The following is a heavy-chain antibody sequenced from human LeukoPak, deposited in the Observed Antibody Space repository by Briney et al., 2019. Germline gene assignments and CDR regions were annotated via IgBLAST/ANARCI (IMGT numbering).Heavy chain of an antibody. J-gene: IGHJ5*02. V-gene: IGHV4-59*01. CDR3: ARDGGPWELGGWFDP. CDR2: IYYSGST. D-gene: IGHD3-10*01. CDR1: GGSISSYY. Sequence: SETLSLTCTVSGGSISSYYWSWIRQPPGKGLEWIGYIYYSGSTNYNPSLKSRVIISVDTSKNQFSLKLSSVTAADTAVYYCARDGGPWELGGWFDPWGQGTLVTVSS.